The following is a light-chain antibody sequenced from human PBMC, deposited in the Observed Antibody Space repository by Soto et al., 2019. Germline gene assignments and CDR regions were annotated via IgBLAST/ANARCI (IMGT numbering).Light chain of an antibody. CDR1: QSFSTW. CDR2: KAS. CDR3: QQYYTYPLT. Sequence: DIHMTQSPSTLSASVGDRVTITCRASQSFSTWLAWYQQKPGKAPKLLIYKASTLESGVPSRFSGSGSGTEFTLTISSLQPDDVATYYCQQYYTYPLTFGGGTKVEIK. V-gene: IGKV1-5*03. J-gene: IGKJ4*01.